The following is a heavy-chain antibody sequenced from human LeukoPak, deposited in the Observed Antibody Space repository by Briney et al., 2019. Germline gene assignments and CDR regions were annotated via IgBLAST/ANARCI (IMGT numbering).Heavy chain of an antibody. D-gene: IGHD3-22*01. CDR3: AVGDYYYDTRFDY. CDR2: VNADNSNT. J-gene: IGHJ4*02. Sequence: ASVKVSCKASGYTFTSYGISWVRQAPGQGLEWMGWVNADNSNTKYSQEFQGRVTITRDTSASTAYMDLNSLRSEDMAVYYCAVGDYYYDTRFDYWGQGTLVTVSS. CDR1: GYTFTSYG. V-gene: IGHV1-18*03.